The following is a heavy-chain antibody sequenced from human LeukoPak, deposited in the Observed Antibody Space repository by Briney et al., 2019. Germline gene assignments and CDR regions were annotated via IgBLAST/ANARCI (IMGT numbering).Heavy chain of an antibody. CDR1: GYTFTSYS. CDR3: ARTLRTTPGTDH. Sequence: ASVKVSCKASGYTFTSYSMHWVRQAPGQGLEWMGIINPSGSSTNYAQKFQGRVTMTRDTSTSTVYMDLSSLTSEDTAVYYCARTLRTTPGTDHWGQGTLVTVSS. CDR2: INPSGSST. V-gene: IGHV1-46*01. D-gene: IGHD6-13*01. J-gene: IGHJ4*02.